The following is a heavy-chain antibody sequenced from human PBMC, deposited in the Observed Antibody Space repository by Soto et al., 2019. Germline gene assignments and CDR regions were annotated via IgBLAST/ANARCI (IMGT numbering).Heavy chain of an antibody. V-gene: IGHV3-23*01. CDR3: AILNPYDSSGYPY. CDR1: GFTFSTYA. D-gene: IGHD3-22*01. CDR2: ISGSGDST. J-gene: IGHJ4*02. Sequence: PGGSLRLSCAASGFTFSTYAMSWVRQAPGKGLEWVSAISGSGDSTYYADSVKGRFTISRDNSKNTLYLQMNSLRAEDTAVYYCAILNPYDSSGYPYWGQGTLVTVS.